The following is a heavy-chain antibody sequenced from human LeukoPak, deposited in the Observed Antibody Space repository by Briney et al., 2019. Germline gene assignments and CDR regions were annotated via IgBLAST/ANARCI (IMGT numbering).Heavy chain of an antibody. CDR2: IYWDDDK. Sequence: TLSLTCTVSGGSISNSSYYWGWIRQPPGKGPEWLALIYWDDDKRYSPSQKSRLTITKDTSKNQVVLTMTNMDPVDTATYYCAHRPFTMKPKLYNWFDPWGQGTLVTVSS. V-gene: IGHV2-5*02. J-gene: IGHJ5*02. CDR3: AHRPFTMKPKLYNWFDP. CDR1: GGSISNSSYY. D-gene: IGHD3-22*01.